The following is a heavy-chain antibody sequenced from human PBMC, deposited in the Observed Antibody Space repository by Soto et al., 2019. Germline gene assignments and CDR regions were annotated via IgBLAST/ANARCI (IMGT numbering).Heavy chain of an antibody. V-gene: IGHV4-59*12. CDR3: AKGIYGSGPIYFDY. J-gene: IGHJ4*02. CDR2: IYYSGSA. CDR1: GGSISSYY. D-gene: IGHD3-10*01. Sequence: PSETLSLTCTVSGGSISSYYWSWIRQPPGKGLEWIGYIYYSGSANYNPSLKSRVTISVDTSKNTLSLQMNSLRAEDTAVYYCAKGIYGSGPIYFDYWGQGTRVTVSS.